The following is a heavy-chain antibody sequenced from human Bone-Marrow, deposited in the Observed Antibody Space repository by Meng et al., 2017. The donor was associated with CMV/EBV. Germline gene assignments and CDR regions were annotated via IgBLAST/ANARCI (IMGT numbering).Heavy chain of an antibody. CDR3: VSDLDIVVVPAAIRWWGVGY. J-gene: IGHJ4*02. Sequence: SVKVSCKASGGSFSSYAINWVRQAPGQGLEWMGDIIPIIGIPNYAQKFQGRVTLTADKSTSTAYMELSSLRSEDTAVYYCVSDLDIVVVPAAIRWWGVGYWGQGTLVTVSS. D-gene: IGHD2-2*01. CDR2: IIPIIGIP. CDR1: GGSFSSYA. V-gene: IGHV1-69*10.